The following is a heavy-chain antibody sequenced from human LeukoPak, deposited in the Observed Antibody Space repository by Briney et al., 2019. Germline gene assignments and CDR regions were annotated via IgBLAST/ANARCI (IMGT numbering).Heavy chain of an antibody. Sequence: SEALSLTCTVSGASINGYLWTWIRQPPGKGLEWIGYVYDNGDTKYHPSFTGRVSISVDVSKNQFSLKLTSVLAADTADYFCARLSDYDVDTSHYMGVWGKGTTVTVSS. CDR1: GASINGYL. J-gene: IGHJ6*03. V-gene: IGHV4-59*01. CDR3: ARLSDYDVDTSHYMGV. CDR2: VYDNGDT. D-gene: IGHD3-22*01.